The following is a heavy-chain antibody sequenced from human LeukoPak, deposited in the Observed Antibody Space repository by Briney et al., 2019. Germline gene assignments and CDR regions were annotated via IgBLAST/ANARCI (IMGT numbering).Heavy chain of an antibody. Sequence: GESLRLSCAASGFTVNRDYMSWVRQSPGKGLEWVSVVYTDGRTFYADSVKGRFTISRDDSKNTVFLQMNSLRAEDTAMYFCTRGSSTVWAGYNWGRGTVVIVSS. D-gene: IGHD3/OR15-3a*01. CDR3: TRGSSTVWAGYN. CDR2: VYTDGRT. V-gene: IGHV3-53*01. J-gene: IGHJ4*02. CDR1: GFTVNRDY.